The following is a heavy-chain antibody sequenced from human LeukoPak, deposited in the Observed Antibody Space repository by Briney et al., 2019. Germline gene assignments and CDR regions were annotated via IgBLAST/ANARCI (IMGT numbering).Heavy chain of an antibody. D-gene: IGHD4-17*01. CDR2: IYSSGST. CDR3: ARDTALRL. Sequence: SETLSLTCTVSGGSISSYFWSWIRQPPGKGLEWIGYIYSSGSTNYNPSLKSRVTISVDTSKNQFSLKLISVTAADTAVYYCARDTALRLWGQGTLVTVSS. V-gene: IGHV4-59*01. J-gene: IGHJ4*02. CDR1: GGSISSYF.